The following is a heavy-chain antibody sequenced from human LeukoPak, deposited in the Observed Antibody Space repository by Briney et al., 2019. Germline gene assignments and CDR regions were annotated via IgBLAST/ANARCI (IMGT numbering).Heavy chain of an antibody. V-gene: IGHV3-33*01. J-gene: IGHJ4*02. Sequence: GRSLRLSCTASGLTFSSSDMHWVRQAPGKGLDWVSLINHDGTNTYYADSVKGRFTISRDNAKNSLYLQMNSLRAEDTAVYYCARGSVVAAAGISYWGQGTLVTVSS. CDR2: INHDGTNT. CDR1: GLTFSSSD. D-gene: IGHD6-13*01. CDR3: ARGSVVAAAGISY.